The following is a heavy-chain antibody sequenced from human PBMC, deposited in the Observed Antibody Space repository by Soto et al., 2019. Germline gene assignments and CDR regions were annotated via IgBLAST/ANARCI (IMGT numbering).Heavy chain of an antibody. V-gene: IGHV3-33*07. J-gene: IGHJ5*02. D-gene: IGHD3-22*01. CDR3: AREVDRTSHLNWFDP. CDR2: IWYEGITK. Sequence: ARGNLKISSEVYGYSLSGNGMYWVRLALGKGLEWVAVIWYEGITKNYADSVKGRFTISRDTSKNMVYLQMDSLKVEETAVYYRAREVDRTSHLNWFDPWGQGLMGSVSS. CDR1: GYSLSGNG.